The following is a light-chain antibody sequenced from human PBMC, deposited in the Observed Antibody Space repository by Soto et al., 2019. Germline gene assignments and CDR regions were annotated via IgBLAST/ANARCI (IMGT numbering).Light chain of an antibody. CDR1: QSVSKNF. CDR2: GVS. V-gene: IGKV3-20*01. Sequence: EIVLTQSPGTLSLSPGERATLSCRASQSVSKNFLAWYQQKPGQAPRLLINGVSSRATGIPDRFSGSGSGTDFSLTIDRLEPEDFAVYFCPQYGSSPPTFGGGTKVAIK. J-gene: IGKJ4*01. CDR3: PQYGSSPPT.